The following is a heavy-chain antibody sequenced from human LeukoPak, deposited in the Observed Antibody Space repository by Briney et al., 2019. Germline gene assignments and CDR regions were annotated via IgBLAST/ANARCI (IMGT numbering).Heavy chain of an antibody. J-gene: IGHJ3*02. D-gene: IGHD3-3*01. V-gene: IGHV3-7*01. CDR1: GFTFSSYW. Sequence: GGSLRLSCAASGFTFSSYWMSWVRQAPGKGLEWVANINQDGSEKYYVDSVKGRFTISRDNAKNSLYLQVNSLRAEDTAVYYCAAELRSGYFVGAFDIWGQGTMVTVSS. CDR2: INQDGSEK. CDR3: AAELRSGYFVGAFDI.